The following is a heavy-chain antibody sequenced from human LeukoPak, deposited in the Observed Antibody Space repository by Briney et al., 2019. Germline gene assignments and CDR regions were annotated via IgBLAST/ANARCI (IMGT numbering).Heavy chain of an antibody. D-gene: IGHD3-16*01. CDR1: GFTFSSYS. CDR2: ISSSSSYI. J-gene: IGHJ4*02. V-gene: IGHV3-21*01. CDR3: AREGRLETVGKLWDY. Sequence: GGSLRLSCAASGFTFSSYSMNWVRQAPGKGLEWVSSISSSSSYIYYADSVKGRFTISRDNAKNSLYLQMNSLRAEDTAVYYCAREGRLETVGKLWDYWGQGTLVTVSS.